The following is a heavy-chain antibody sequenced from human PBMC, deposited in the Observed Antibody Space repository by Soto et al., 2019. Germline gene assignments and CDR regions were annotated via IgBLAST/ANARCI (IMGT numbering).Heavy chain of an antibody. V-gene: IGHV3-7*04. J-gene: IGHJ4*02. CDR1: GFAFSNYW. CDR3: VRSSGWTGDY. D-gene: IGHD3-10*01. CDR2: IRQDGSEI. Sequence: EVQLVESGGGLVQPGGSLRLSCETSGFAFSNYWMSWVRQLPGKGLEWVANIRQDGSEINYVDSVRGRFTISRDNAKSSLNLQMNSLRAEDTAVYHCVRSSGWTGDYWGQGMLVTVSS.